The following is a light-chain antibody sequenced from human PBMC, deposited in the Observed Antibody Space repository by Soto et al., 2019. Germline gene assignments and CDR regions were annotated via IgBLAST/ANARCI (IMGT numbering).Light chain of an antibody. J-gene: IGKJ2*01. CDR1: QSVSSSY. CDR2: GAS. V-gene: IGKV3-20*01. Sequence: EIVLTQSRGTLSLSPGERAALSCRASQSVSSSYLAWYQQKPGQAPRLLIYGASSRATGSPDRFSGSGSGTDFTLTISRLEPEDFAVYYCQQYGSSPDTFGQGTKLEIK. CDR3: QQYGSSPDT.